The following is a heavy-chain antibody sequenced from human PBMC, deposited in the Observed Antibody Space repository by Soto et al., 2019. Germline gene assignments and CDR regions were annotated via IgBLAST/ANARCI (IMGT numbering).Heavy chain of an antibody. CDR1: GYTFTSYA. J-gene: IGHJ4*02. D-gene: IGHD3-16*01. CDR2: INAGNGNT. Sequence: ASVKVSCKASGYTFTSYAMHWVHQAPGQRLEWMGWINAGNGNTKYSQKFQGRVTITRDTSASTAYMELSSLRSEDTAVYYCARAIRDMMTAADFDYWGQGTLVTVSS. CDR3: ARAIRDMMTAADFDY. V-gene: IGHV1-3*01.